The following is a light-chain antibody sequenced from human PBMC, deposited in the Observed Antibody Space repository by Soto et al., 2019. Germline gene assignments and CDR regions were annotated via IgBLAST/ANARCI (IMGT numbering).Light chain of an antibody. CDR2: SRN. CDR3: ETWDDSLTGVV. V-gene: IGLV1-44*01. CDR1: SSNVGSNI. Sequence: QFVLTQPPSVSGTPGQRVTISCSGSSSNVGSNIVNWYQQLPGTAPKVLIYSRNQRPAGVPDRFSASKSGTSASLAISGLQSEDEADYYCETWDDSLTGVVFGGGTKLTVL. J-gene: IGLJ3*02.